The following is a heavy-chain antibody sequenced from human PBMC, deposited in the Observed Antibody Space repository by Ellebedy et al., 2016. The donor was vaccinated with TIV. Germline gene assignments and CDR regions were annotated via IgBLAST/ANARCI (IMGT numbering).Heavy chain of an antibody. CDR1: GFTFSSYA. Sequence: GESLKISCAASGFTFSSYAMSWVRQPPGKGLEWVSAISVSGGTTYYADSVKGRFTISRDNSKNTLYLQMNSLRAEDTAVYYCPKGQRVVTAPNDYWGQGTLVTVSS. CDR3: PKGQRVVTAPNDY. CDR2: ISVSGGTT. D-gene: IGHD2-21*02. V-gene: IGHV3-23*01. J-gene: IGHJ4*02.